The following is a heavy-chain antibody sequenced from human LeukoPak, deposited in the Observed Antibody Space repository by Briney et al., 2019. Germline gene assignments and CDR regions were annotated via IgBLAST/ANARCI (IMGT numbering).Heavy chain of an antibody. J-gene: IGHJ4*02. Sequence: GGPLRLSRVASWFTVSSNYMRGLRQPPRKGLEGVSFIYSGCSTYYADSVKGRFTISRDISKNTLYLHMNSLWDEDTAVYYFARDLSQSRYCSGGSCYYYWGEGTLVTVSS. V-gene: IGHV3-53*01. D-gene: IGHD2-15*01. CDR1: WFTVSSNY. CDR3: ARDLSQSRYCSGGSCYYY. CDR2: IYSGCST.